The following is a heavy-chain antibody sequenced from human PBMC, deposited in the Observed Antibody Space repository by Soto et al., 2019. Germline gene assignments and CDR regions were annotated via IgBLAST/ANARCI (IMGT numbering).Heavy chain of an antibody. Sequence: SETLSLTCTVSGGSISSSSYYWGWIRQPPGKGLEWIGSIYYSGSTYYNPSLKSRVTISVDNSKNTLYLQMNSLRAEDTAVYYCTRDAVEDYYYYGMDVWGQGTTVTVSS. CDR2: IYYSGST. J-gene: IGHJ6*02. CDR1: GGSISSSSYY. V-gene: IGHV4-39*02. D-gene: IGHD1-1*01. CDR3: TRDAVEDYYYYGMDV.